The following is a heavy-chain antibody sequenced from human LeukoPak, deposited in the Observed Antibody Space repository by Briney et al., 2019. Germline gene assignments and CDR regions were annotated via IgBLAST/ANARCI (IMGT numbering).Heavy chain of an antibody. Sequence: GASVKVSCKASGGTFISYTISWVRQAPGQGLEWMGRIIPILGIANYAQKFQGRVTITADKSTSTAYMELSSLRSEDTAVYYCARDPHRAAFDIWGQGTMVTVSS. D-gene: IGHD3-16*02. V-gene: IGHV1-69*04. J-gene: IGHJ3*02. CDR3: ARDPHRAAFDI. CDR1: GGTFISYT. CDR2: IIPILGIA.